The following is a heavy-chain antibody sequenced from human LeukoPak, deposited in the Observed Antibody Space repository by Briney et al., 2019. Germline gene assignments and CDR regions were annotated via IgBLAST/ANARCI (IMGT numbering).Heavy chain of an antibody. J-gene: IGHJ4*02. Sequence: ASVKVSCKASGYTFTGYYMHWVRQASGQGLEWMGWINPNSGDTKHAQKFQGRVTMTRDTSINTAYMELSRLRSDDTAVYYCVRGDTMVRGTLGYWGQGTLVTVSS. CDR2: INPNSGDT. V-gene: IGHV1-2*02. CDR3: VRGDTMVRGTLGY. CDR1: GYTFTGYY. D-gene: IGHD3-10*01.